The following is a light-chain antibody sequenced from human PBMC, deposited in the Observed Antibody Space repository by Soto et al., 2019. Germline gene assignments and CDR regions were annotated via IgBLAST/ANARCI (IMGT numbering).Light chain of an antibody. J-gene: IGLJ2*01. CDR1: SSNIGSNY. CDR3: APWDDSLSGVV. Sequence: QSVLTQPPSASGTPGQRGTISCSGSSSNIGSNYVYWYQQLPGTVPQLLIYRNNERPSGVPDRFSGSKSGTSASLAISGLRSEDEADYYCAPWDDSLSGVVFGGGTKVTVL. V-gene: IGLV1-47*01. CDR2: RNN.